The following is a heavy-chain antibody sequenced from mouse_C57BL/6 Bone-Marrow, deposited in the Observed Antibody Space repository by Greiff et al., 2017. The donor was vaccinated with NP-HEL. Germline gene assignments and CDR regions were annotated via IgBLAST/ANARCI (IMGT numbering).Heavy chain of an antibody. CDR1: GFTFSSYA. J-gene: IGHJ2*01. Sequence: DVMLVESGGGLVKPGGSLKLSCAASGFTFSSYAMSWVRQTPEKRLEWVATISDGGSYTYYPDNVKGRFTISRDNAKNNLYLQMSHLKSEDTAMYYCASITTVVANYFDYWGQGTTLTVSS. V-gene: IGHV5-4*03. CDR3: ASITTVVANYFDY. CDR2: ISDGGSYT. D-gene: IGHD1-1*01.